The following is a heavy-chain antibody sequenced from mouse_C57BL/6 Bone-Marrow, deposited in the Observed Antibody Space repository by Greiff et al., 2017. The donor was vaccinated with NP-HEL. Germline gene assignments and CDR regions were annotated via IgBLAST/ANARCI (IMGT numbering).Heavy chain of an antibody. V-gene: IGHV14-4*01. CDR3: AFYDYAWFAY. CDR2: IDPENGDT. Sequence: EVMLVESGAELVRPGASVKLSCTASGFNIKDDYMHWVKQRPEQGLEWIGWIDPENGDTEYASKFQGKATITADTSSNTAYLQLSSLTSEDTAVYYCAFYDYAWFAYWGQGTLVTVSA. D-gene: IGHD2-4*01. CDR1: GFNIKDDY. J-gene: IGHJ3*01.